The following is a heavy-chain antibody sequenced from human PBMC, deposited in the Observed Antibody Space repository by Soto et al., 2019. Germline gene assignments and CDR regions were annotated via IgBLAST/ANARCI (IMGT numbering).Heavy chain of an antibody. CDR1: GGSISSGGYY. CDR3: AREISGYSYGSYFDY. D-gene: IGHD5-18*01. V-gene: IGHV4-31*03. J-gene: IGHJ4*02. CDR2: IYYSGST. Sequence: PSETLSLTCTVSGGSISSGGYYWSWIRQHPGKGLGWIGYIYYSGSTYYNPSLKSRVTISVDTSKNQFSLKLSSVTAADTAVYYCAREISGYSYGSYFDYWGQGTLVTVSS.